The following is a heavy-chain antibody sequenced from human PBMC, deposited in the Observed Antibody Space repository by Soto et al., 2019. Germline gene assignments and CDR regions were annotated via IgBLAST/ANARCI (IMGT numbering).Heavy chain of an antibody. D-gene: IGHD1-1*01. CDR1: AFTFRRYA. J-gene: IGHJ4*03. V-gene: IGHV3-30*18. Sequence: GGPLRFSCDGSAFTFRRYAMNWSRKVPGKGLNWVQVISPDGGLAFYAAPVKCRFPFSRDNYKNTLYLQMNSLRAEDAAIYYCAKKREQVPSATQASDIWAQGTLVTVSS. CDR2: ISPDGGLA. CDR3: AKKREQVPSATQASDI.